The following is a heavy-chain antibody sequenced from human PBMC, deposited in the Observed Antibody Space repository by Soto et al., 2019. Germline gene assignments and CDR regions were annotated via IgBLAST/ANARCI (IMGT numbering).Heavy chain of an antibody. CDR1: GFSFRDYD. Sequence: EGSLRLSCAASGFSFRDYDMHWVRQRTGKALEWVSGFGAAYDPYSVRFVKRRFSVSSDLAQGSLYLQMNNLIVVDTAVYYCARAHLGRLPRRGEYYYTLDVWVRGTTVRVSS. CDR3: ARAHLGRLPRRGEYYYTLDV. CDR2: FGAAYDP. D-gene: IGHD3-16*01. J-gene: IGHJ6*01. V-gene: IGHV3-13*05.